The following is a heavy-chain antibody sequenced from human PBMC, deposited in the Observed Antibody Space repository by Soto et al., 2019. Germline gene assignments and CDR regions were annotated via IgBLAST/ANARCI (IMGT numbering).Heavy chain of an antibody. CDR1: GYTFTSDY. D-gene: IGHD6-6*01. CDR2: INPSGGST. J-gene: IGHJ5*02. CDR3: ARDQRSTIATRYWFDP. V-gene: IGHV1-46*01. Sequence: ASVKGSCKASGYTFTSDYIHWVRQAPGQGLGWMGIINPSGGSTSYAQKFQGRVTMTRDTSTSTVYMELSRLRSEDTAVYYCARDQRSTIATRYWFDPWGQGTLVTVSS.